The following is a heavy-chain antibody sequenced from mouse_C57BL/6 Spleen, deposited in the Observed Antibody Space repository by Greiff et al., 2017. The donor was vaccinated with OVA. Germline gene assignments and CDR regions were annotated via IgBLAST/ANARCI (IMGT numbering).Heavy chain of an antibody. J-gene: IGHJ1*03. CDR3: ARGPYYGSSHWYFDV. V-gene: IGHV1-69*01. CDR1: GYTFTSYW. D-gene: IGHD1-1*01. Sequence: VQLQQPGAELVMPGASVKLSCKASGYTFTSYWMHWVKQRPGQGLEWIGEIDPSDSYTNYNQKFKGKSTLTVDKSSSTAYMQLSSLTSEDSAVYYCARGPYYGSSHWYFDVWGTGTTVTVSS. CDR2: IDPSDSYT.